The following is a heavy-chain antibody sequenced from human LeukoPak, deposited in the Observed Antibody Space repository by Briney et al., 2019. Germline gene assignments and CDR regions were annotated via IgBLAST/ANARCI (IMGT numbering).Heavy chain of an antibody. J-gene: IGHJ4*02. CDR3: GRQKLGQTLHFDY. CDR1: GGSITSNSYY. V-gene: IGHV4-39*01. Sequence: SETLSLTCTVSGGSITSNSYYWGWIRQPPGKGLEWIGSIYYSENTFYNPSLKSRITMSVDTSKNQFSLKLSSVTAADTAVYYCGRQKLGQTLHFDYWGQGNLVTVSS. D-gene: IGHD7-27*01. CDR2: IYYSENT.